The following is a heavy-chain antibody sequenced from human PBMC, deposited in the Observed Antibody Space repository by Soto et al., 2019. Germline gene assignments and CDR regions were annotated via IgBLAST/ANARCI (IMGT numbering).Heavy chain of an antibody. J-gene: IGHJ4*02. V-gene: IGHV1-69*13. CDR3: AKDYTSESAAAGTALSY. CDR1: GGTFSSYA. CDR2: IIPIFGTA. Sequence: GTSVKVSCKASGGTFSSYAISWVRQAPGQGLEWMGGIIPIFGTANYAQKFQGRVTITADESTSTAYMELSSLRAEDTAVYYCAKDYTSESAAAGTALSYWGQGTLVTVSS. D-gene: IGHD6-13*01.